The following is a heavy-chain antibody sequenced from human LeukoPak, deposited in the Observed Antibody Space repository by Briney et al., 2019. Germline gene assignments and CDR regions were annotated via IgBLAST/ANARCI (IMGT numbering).Heavy chain of an antibody. J-gene: IGHJ5*02. V-gene: IGHV3-30*02. D-gene: IGHD2-15*01. CDR2: IRYDGSNK. CDR1: GFTFSSYG. Sequence: PGGSLRLSCAASGFTFSSYGMHWVRQAPGKGLEWVAFIRYDGSNKYHADSVKGRFTISRDNSKNTLYLQMNSLRAEDTAVYYCAKDFGQYCSGGSCYNWFDPWGQGTLVTVSS. CDR3: AKDFGQYCSGGSCYNWFDP.